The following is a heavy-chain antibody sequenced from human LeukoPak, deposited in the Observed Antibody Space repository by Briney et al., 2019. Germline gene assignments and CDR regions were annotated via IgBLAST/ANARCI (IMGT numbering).Heavy chain of an antibody. Sequence: SETLSLTCAVYGESLNSYYWSWVRQPPGEGLEWIGEIYESGTTKYNPSLKSRVAISMVPSKRQFSLRLSSVTAADTAVYYCARGAWATRLASWGQGTPVIVSS. J-gene: IGHJ4*02. D-gene: IGHD2-15*01. CDR1: GESLNSYY. V-gene: IGHV4-34*01. CDR2: IYESGTT. CDR3: ARGAWATRLAS.